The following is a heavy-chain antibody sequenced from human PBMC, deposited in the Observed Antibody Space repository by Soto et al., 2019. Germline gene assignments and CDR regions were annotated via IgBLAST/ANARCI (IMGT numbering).Heavy chain of an antibody. V-gene: IGHV4-59*01. D-gene: IGHD5-12*01. CDR2: IYYSGST. Sequence: SETLSLTCTVSGGSISSYYWSWIRQPPGKGLEWIGYIYYSGSTNYNPSLKSRVTISVDTSKNQFSLKLSSVTAADTAVYYCARDRDGYNWVPFDYWGQGILVTVSS. J-gene: IGHJ4*02. CDR3: ARDRDGYNWVPFDY. CDR1: GGSISSYY.